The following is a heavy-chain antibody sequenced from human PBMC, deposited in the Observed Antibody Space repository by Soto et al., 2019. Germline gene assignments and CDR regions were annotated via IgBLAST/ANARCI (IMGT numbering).Heavy chain of an antibody. J-gene: IGHJ5*02. Sequence: SETLSLTCTVSGGSISSYYWSWIRQPPVKGLEWIGYIYYSGSTNYNPSLKSRVTISVDTSKNQFSLKLSSVTAADTAVYYCARANVPLKIRSWSRFNPLGHGTLVT. CDR1: GGSISSYY. V-gene: IGHV4-59*08. CDR3: ARANVPLKIRSWSRFNP. CDR2: IYYSGST. D-gene: IGHD6-13*01.